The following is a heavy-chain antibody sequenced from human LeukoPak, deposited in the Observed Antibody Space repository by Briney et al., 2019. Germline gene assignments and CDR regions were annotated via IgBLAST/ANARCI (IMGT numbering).Heavy chain of an antibody. V-gene: IGHV4-30-2*01. CDR1: NESVSRGSYS. J-gene: IGHJ4*02. CDR3: ARGRWLVPLLFDY. CDR2: IYHSGST. Sequence: PSETLSLTCAVANESVSRGSYSWSWIRQPPGKGLEWIGYIYHSGSTYYNPSLKSRVTISVDRSKNQFSLKLSSVTAADTAVYYCARGRWLVPLLFDYWGQGTLVTVSS. D-gene: IGHD6-19*01.